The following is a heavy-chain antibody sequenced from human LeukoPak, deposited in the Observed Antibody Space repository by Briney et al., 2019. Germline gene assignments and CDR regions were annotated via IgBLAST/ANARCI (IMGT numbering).Heavy chain of an antibody. J-gene: IGHJ6*02. CDR2: MNPNSGNT. D-gene: IGHD1-1*01. V-gene: IGHV1-8*02. CDR3: ARPHWNYYYYGMDV. Sequence: ASVKVSCKASGYTFTTYGLSWVRQAPGQGLEWMGWMNPNSGNTGYAQKFQGRVTMTRNTSISTAYMELSSLRSEDTAVYYCARPHWNYYYYGMDVWGQGTTVTVSS. CDR1: GYTFTTYG.